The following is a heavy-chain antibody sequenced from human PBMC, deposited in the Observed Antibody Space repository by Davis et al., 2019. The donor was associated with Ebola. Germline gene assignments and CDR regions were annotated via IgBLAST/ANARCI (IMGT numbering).Heavy chain of an antibody. D-gene: IGHD2-15*01. CDR1: GGSFSGYY. V-gene: IGHV4-34*01. Sequence: MPSETLSFTCAVYGGSFSGYYWSWIRQPPGKGLEWIGEINHSGSTNYNPSLKSRVTISVDTSKNQFSLQLNSVTPEDTAVYYCARGRSGCSGGSCYSRVYYYYYYGMDVWGQGTTVTVSS. CDR2: INHSGST. CDR3: ARGRSGCSGGSCYSRVYYYYYYGMDV. J-gene: IGHJ6*02.